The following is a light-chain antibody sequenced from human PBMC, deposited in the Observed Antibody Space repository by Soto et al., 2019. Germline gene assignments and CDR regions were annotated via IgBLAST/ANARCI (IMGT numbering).Light chain of an antibody. CDR1: QSVSSN. CDR3: HHYNNWPPFI. V-gene: IGKV3-15*01. J-gene: IGKJ3*01. CDR2: GAS. Sequence: EIVMTQSPATLSVSPGERATLSCRASQSVSSNLAWYQQKPGQAPRLLIYGASTRATGIPARFSGSGAGTEFTLNSSSLQSEDFAAYYCHHYNNWPPFIFGHGTKVYIK.